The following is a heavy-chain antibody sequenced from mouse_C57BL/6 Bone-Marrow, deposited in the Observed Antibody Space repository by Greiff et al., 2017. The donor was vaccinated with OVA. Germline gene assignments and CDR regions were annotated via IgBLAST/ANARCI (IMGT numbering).Heavy chain of an antibody. V-gene: IGHV1-62-2*01. CDR3: ARHEGRYGGQEYWFDY. J-gene: IGHJ2*01. CDR2: FYPGSGSI. CDR1: GYTFTEYT. Sequence: QVQLQQSGAELVKPGASVKLSCKASGYTFTEYTIHWVKQRSGQGLEWIGWFYPGSGSIKYNEKFKDKATLTADKSSSTAYMELSRLTSDDSAVYFGARHEGRYGGQEYWFDYWGQGTPLTVSS. D-gene: IGHD1-1*02.